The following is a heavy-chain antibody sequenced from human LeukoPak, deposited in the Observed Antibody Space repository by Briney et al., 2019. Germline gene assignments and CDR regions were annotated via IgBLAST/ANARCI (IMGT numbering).Heavy chain of an antibody. D-gene: IGHD2-8*02. Sequence: GGSLRLSCAASGFTVRNNYMSWVRQAPGEGLEWVSVIYSGGSLYYADSVKGRFTISRDNSKNTLYLQMNGLREEDTALYYCAGESNGGVYFQHWGQGTVVTVSS. J-gene: IGHJ1*01. CDR3: AGESNGGVYFQH. CDR1: GFTVRNNY. CDR2: IYSGGSL. V-gene: IGHV3-53*01.